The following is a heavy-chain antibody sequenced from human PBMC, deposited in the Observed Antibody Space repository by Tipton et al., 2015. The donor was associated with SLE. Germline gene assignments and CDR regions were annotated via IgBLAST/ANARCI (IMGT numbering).Heavy chain of an antibody. J-gene: IGHJ4*02. V-gene: IGHV3-23*01. CDR1: GFTFSSYG. CDR2: ISGSGGST. Sequence: SGFTFSSYGMSWVRQAPGKGLEWVSAISGSGGSTYYADSVKGRFTISRDNSKNTLYLQMNSLRAEDTAVYYCARDIVLMDYFDYWGQGTLVTVSS. CDR3: ARDIVLMDYFDY. D-gene: IGHD2-8*01.